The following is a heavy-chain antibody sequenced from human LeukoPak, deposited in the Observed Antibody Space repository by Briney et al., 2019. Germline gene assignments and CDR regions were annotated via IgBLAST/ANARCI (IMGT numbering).Heavy chain of an antibody. CDR3: ARDQNHGVVDY. J-gene: IGHJ4*02. D-gene: IGHD2/OR15-2a*01. CDR1: GYTFTGYY. CDR2: INPNSGGT. Sequence: GASVKVSCKASGYTFTGYYMHWVRQAPGQGLEWMGWINPNSGGTNYAQKFQGRVTMTRDTSTSTAYMELRSLRSDDTAVYYCARDQNHGVVDYWGQGTLVTVSS. V-gene: IGHV1-2*02.